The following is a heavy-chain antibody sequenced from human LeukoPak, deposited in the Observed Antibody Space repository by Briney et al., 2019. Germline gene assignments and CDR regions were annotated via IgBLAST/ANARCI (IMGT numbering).Heavy chain of an antibody. CDR2: IYYSGNT. CDR3: ARGTRYSYGDFDY. V-gene: IGHV4-39*07. CDR1: GGSISSSSYY. Sequence: SETLSLTCTVSGGSISSSSYYWGWIRQPPGKGLEWIGSIYYSGNTYYNASLKSQVSISVDTSKNQFSLKLSSVTAADTAVYYCARGTRYSYGDFDYWGQGTLVTVSS. D-gene: IGHD5-18*01. J-gene: IGHJ4*02.